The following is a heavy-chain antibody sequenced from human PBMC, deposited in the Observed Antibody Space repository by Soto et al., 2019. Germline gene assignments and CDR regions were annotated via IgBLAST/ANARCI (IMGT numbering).Heavy chain of an antibody. D-gene: IGHD5-12*01. V-gene: IGHV4-59*01. CDR1: GDSISSSY. CDR2: IYYSGST. J-gene: IGHJ5*02. CDR3: ARGYDWFDP. Sequence: QVQLQESGPGLVEPSETLSLTCSVSGDSISSSYWSWIRQPPGKGLEWIGYIYYSGSTNYNPSLKSRVPISLDTSKNQFSLKVSSVTAADTAVYYCARGYDWFDPWGQGTLVTVSS.